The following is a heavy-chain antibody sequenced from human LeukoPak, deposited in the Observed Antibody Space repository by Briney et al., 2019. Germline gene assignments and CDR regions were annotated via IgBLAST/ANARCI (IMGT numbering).Heavy chain of an antibody. CDR1: GGTFSSYA. V-gene: IGHV1-69*04. CDR2: IIPILGIA. J-gene: IGHJ4*02. D-gene: IGHD5-18*01. CDR3: ADVDTADLLDY. Sequence: ASVKVSCKASGGTFSSYAISWVRQAPGQGLEWMGRIIPILGIANYAQKFQGRVTITADKSTSTAYMELSSLRSEDTAVYYCADVDTADLLDYWGQGTLVTVSS.